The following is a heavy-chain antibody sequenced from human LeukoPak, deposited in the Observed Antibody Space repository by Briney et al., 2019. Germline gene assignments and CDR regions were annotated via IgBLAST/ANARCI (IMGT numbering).Heavy chain of an antibody. V-gene: IGHV3-30*02. J-gene: IGHJ6*03. CDR3: AGEGSSSWYNYYYYMDV. CDR2: IRYDGSDK. D-gene: IGHD6-13*01. CDR1: GFTFSNYG. Sequence: GGSLRLSCAASGFTFSNYGMHWVRQAPGKGLEWVAFIRYDGSDKYYADSVKGRFTISRDNSKNTLYLQMNSLRAEDTAVYYCAGEGSSSWYNYYYYMDVWGKGTTVTISS.